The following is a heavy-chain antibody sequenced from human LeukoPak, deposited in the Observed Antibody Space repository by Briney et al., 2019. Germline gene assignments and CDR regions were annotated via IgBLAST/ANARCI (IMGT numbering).Heavy chain of an antibody. J-gene: IGHJ4*02. CDR2: IKQDGSEK. Sequence: PGGSLRLSCAASGFTFSSYWMSWVRQAPGKGLEWVGNIKQDGSEKYYVDSVKGRFTISRDNAKNSLYLQMNSLRAEDTAVYYCARGPRAIAAAAWGYWGQGTLVTVSS. CDR1: GFTFSSYW. V-gene: IGHV3-7*01. D-gene: IGHD6-13*01. CDR3: ARGPRAIAAAAWGY.